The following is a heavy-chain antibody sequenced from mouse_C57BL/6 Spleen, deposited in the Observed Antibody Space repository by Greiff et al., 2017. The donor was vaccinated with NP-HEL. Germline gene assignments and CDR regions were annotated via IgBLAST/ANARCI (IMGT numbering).Heavy chain of an antibody. Sequence: EVQLVESGGGLVKPGGSLKLSCAASGFTFSSYAMSWVRQTPEKRLEWVATISDGGSYTYYPDNVKGRFTISRDNAKNNLYLQMSHLKSEDTAMYYCAREGATDYYAMDYWGQGTSVTVSS. V-gene: IGHV5-4*01. CDR1: GFTFSSYA. CDR2: ISDGGSYT. CDR3: AREGATDYYAMDY. D-gene: IGHD3-1*01. J-gene: IGHJ4*01.